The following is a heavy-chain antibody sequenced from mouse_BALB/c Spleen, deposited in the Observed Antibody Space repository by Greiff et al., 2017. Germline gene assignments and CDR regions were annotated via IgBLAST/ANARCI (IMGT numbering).Heavy chain of an antibody. Sequence: QVQLKQSGPGLVAPSQSLSITCTVSGFSLTSYGVHWVRQPPGKGLEWLGVIWAGGSTNYNSALMSRLSISKDNSKSQVFLKMNSLQTDDTAMYYCARDPPGDYYECLDYWGQGTTLTVSS. J-gene: IGHJ2*01. D-gene: IGHD2-4*01. CDR1: GFSLTSYG. CDR2: IWAGGST. V-gene: IGHV2-9*02. CDR3: ARDPPGDYYECLDY.